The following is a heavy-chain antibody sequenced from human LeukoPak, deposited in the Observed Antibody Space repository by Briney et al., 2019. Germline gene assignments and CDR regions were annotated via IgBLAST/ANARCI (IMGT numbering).Heavy chain of an antibody. V-gene: IGHV3-7*04. Sequence: GGSLRLSCAASGFTFSNYWMSWVRQAPGKGLEWVANIKQDGSEKYYVDSVKGRFTISRDNAKNSLYLQMNSLRAEDTAVYYCARDLSVRTIDYWGQGTLVTVSS. CDR2: IKQDGSEK. CDR3: ARDLSVRTIDY. CDR1: GFTFSNYW. J-gene: IGHJ4*02. D-gene: IGHD3-10*01.